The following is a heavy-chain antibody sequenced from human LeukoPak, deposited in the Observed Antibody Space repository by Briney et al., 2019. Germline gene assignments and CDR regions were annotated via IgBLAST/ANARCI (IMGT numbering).Heavy chain of an antibody. D-gene: IGHD3-22*01. V-gene: IGHV4-4*02. CDR2: IYHSGSA. CDR3: ARLRPYYYYDSGRNDY. Sequence: SGTLSLTCAVSGGSISSSNWWSWVRQSPGKGLEWIGEIYHSGSAYYNPSLKSRVTISVDTSKNQFSLKLSSVTAADTAVYYCARLRPYYYYDSGRNDYWGQGTLVTVSS. J-gene: IGHJ4*02. CDR1: GGSISSSNW.